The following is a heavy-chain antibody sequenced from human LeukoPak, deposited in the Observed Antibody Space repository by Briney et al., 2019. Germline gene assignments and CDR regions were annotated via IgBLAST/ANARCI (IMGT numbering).Heavy chain of an antibody. CDR2: ISSSSSTI. D-gene: IGHD1-26*01. J-gene: IGHJ4*02. CDR1: GLTFSSYS. Sequence: PGGSLRLSCAASGLTFSSYSMNWVRQAPGKGLEWVSYISSSSSTIYYADSVKGRFTISRDNAENSLYLQMNVLRVEDTAVYYCARDIPRGSTHLDYWGQGTPVTVSA. CDR3: ARDIPRGSTHLDY. V-gene: IGHV3-48*04.